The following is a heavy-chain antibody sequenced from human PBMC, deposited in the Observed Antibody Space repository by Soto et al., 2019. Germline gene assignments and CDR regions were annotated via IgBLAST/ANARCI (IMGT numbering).Heavy chain of an antibody. CDR3: ARGVTAGVDY. CDR1: GDSFTSLD. D-gene: IGHD3-10*01. J-gene: IGHJ4*02. Sequence: ASVKVSCKASGDSFTSLDINWVRQTTGQGLEWMGWMEPNSGKTGYAQRFQDRVTMTRDTSINTAYMELKSLTSDDTAFYYCARGVTAGVDYWGQGTLVTVSS. CDR2: MEPNSGKT. V-gene: IGHV1-8*01.